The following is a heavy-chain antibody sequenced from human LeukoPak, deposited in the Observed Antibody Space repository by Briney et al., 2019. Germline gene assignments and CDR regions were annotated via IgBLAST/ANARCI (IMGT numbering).Heavy chain of an antibody. Sequence: ASVKVSCKASGYTFTNYYTHWVRQAPGHGLEWMGWTNPNRGDTNYAQKFQGRVTTTRDTSISTAFMELTRLTSDDTAVYYCTRDLLGFATTPLSDWGQGTLVTVSS. CDR2: TNPNRGDT. J-gene: IGHJ4*02. CDR3: TRDLLGFATTPLSD. CDR1: GYTFTNYY. D-gene: IGHD4-17*01. V-gene: IGHV1-2*02.